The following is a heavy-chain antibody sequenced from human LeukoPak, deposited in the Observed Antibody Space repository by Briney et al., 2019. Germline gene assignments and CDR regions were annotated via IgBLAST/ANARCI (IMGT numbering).Heavy chain of an antibody. D-gene: IGHD2-15*01. J-gene: IGHJ6*03. Sequence: SGGSLRLSCAASGFTFSDYNMRWIRQAPGKGLEWVSSISRSGSTKYYADSVKGRFTISRDNAKNSLFLQMNSLRAEDTAVYYCARVLRYCSGGNCYSGGLGYMDVWGKGTTVTISS. CDR2: ISRSGSTK. CDR3: ARVLRYCSGGNCYSGGLGYMDV. CDR1: GFTFSDYN. V-gene: IGHV3-11*01.